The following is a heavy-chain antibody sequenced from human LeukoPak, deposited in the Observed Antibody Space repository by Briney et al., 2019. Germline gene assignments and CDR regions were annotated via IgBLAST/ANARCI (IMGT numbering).Heavy chain of an antibody. CDR3: ARTPLCSGGSCYFWFDP. CDR2: IYPGDSDT. D-gene: IGHD2-15*01. V-gene: IGHV5-51*01. Sequence: GESLKISCKGPGSRFTSYWIGWVRQMPGKGLEWMGIIYPGDSDTRYSPSFQGQVTISADKSISTAYLQWSSLKASDTAMYYCARTPLCSGGSCYFWFDPWGQGTLVTVSS. CDR1: GSRFTSYW. J-gene: IGHJ5*02.